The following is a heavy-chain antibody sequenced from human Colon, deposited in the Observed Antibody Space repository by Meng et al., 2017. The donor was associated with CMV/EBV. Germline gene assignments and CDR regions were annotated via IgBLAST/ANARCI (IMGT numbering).Heavy chain of an antibody. V-gene: IGHV3-48*04. D-gene: IGHD5-12*01. Sequence: GGSLRLSCAASGFSFRDYAMNWVRQAPGKGLEWISYISTTSSTIYYADSVKGRFTISRDNAKKSLYLQMNSLRAEDTAVYYCVRGLGTQKSGYDSTPPPPGGRDNWGQGTLVTVSS. CDR3: VRGLGTQKSGYDSTPPPPGGRDN. CDR1: GFSFRDYA. J-gene: IGHJ4*02. CDR2: ISTTSSTI.